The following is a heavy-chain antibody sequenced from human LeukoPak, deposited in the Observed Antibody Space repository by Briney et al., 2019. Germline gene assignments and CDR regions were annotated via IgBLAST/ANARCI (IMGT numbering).Heavy chain of an antibody. J-gene: IGHJ4*02. CDR1: GGSISSYY. CDR2: IYYSGST. V-gene: IGHV4-59*01. Sequence: PSETLSLTCTVSGGSISSYYWSWIRQRPGKGLEWVGFIYYSGSTNYNPSLKSRVTISVDTSKNQFSPKLNSVTAADTAVYYCARVAYCSGGSCYPDYWGQGTLVTVSS. D-gene: IGHD2-15*01. CDR3: ARVAYCSGGSCYPDY.